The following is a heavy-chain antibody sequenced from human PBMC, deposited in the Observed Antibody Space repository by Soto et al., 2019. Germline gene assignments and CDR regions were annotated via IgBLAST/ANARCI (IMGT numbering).Heavy chain of an antibody. CDR1: GYSFNRYW. Sequence: GESLKISCKGSGYSFNRYWIGWVRQMSGKGLEWMGIIYPGDADARYSPSFQGQVTISADKSISTAYLQWSSLKASDTAMYYCARRYYDILTGYYYFDYWGQGTLVTVSS. V-gene: IGHV5-51*01. CDR2: IYPGDADA. CDR3: ARRYYDILTGYYYFDY. J-gene: IGHJ4*02. D-gene: IGHD3-9*01.